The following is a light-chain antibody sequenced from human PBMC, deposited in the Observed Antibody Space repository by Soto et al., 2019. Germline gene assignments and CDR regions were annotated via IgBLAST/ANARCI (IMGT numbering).Light chain of an antibody. J-gene: IGLJ1*01. CDR2: DVS. V-gene: IGLV2-11*01. CDR1: SSDVGGYNY. Sequence: QSVLTQPRSVSGSPGQSVTSSCTGTSSDVGGYNYVSWYQEQPGKAPKLMIYDVSKRPSGVPDRFSDSKSGNTASLTISGLQAEDEADYYCCSYAGSYSYVFGTGTKVTVL. CDR3: CSYAGSYSYV.